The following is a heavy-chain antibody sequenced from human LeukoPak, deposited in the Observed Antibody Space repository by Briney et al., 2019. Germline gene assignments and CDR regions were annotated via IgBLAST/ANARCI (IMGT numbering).Heavy chain of an antibody. CDR2: INPSGGST. D-gene: IGHD2-15*01. Sequence: ASVKVSCKASGYTFTSYYMHWVRQAPGQGLEWMGIINPSGGSTSYAQKFQGRVTMTRDMSTSTVYMELSSLRSEDTAVYYCARAPRYCSGGSCYSAHFDYWGQGTLVTVSS. V-gene: IGHV1-46*01. J-gene: IGHJ4*02. CDR1: GYTFTSYY. CDR3: ARAPRYCSGGSCYSAHFDY.